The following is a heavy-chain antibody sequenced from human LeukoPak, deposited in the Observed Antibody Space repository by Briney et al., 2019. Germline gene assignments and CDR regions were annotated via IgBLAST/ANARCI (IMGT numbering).Heavy chain of an antibody. CDR2: INAGNGNT. Sequence: ASVKVSCKASGYTLTSYAMHWVHQAPGQRLEWMGWINAGNGNTKYSQKFQGRVTITRDTSASTAYMELSSLRSEDTAVYYCARGQVVVVPAARMDWFDPWGQGTLVTVSS. CDR3: ARGQVVVVPAARMDWFDP. J-gene: IGHJ5*02. CDR1: GYTLTSYA. V-gene: IGHV1-3*01. D-gene: IGHD2-2*01.